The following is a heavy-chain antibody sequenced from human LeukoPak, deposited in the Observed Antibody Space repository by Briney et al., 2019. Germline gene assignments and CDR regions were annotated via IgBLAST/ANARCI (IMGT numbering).Heavy chain of an antibody. J-gene: IGHJ4*02. Sequence: SQTLSLTCTVSGGSISSGDYYWSWIRQPPGKGLEGIGYIYYSGSTYYNTSLKTRVTISVDTSKDQFSLKLSSVTAADTAVYYCARVGGYSGYELATVDYWGQGTLVTVPS. D-gene: IGHD5-12*01. CDR3: ARVGGYSGYELATVDY. CDR1: GGSISSGDYY. V-gene: IGHV4-30-4*08. CDR2: IYYSGST.